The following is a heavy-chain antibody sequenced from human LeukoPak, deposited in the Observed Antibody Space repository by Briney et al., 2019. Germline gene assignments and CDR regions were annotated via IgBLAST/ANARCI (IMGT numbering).Heavy chain of an antibody. D-gene: IGHD6-13*01. CDR2: IYTSGST. CDR1: GGPISSGSYY. J-gene: IGHJ5*02. CDR3: ARSYGYSSSWYGSDWFDP. V-gene: IGHV4-61*02. Sequence: SETLSLTCTVSGGPISSGSYYWSWIRQPAGKGLEWIGRIYTSGSTNYNPSLKSRVTISVDTSKNQFSLKLSSVTAADTAVYYCARSYGYSSSWYGSDWFDPWGQGTLVTVSS.